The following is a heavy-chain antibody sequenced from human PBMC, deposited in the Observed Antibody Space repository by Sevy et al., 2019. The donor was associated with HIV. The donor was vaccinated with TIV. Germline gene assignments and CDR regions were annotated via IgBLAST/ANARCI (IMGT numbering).Heavy chain of an antibody. Sequence: GGSLRLSCAASGFTFSSYNMNWVRQAPGKGLEWVSSISSSSNYIYYADSMKGRFTISRDNAKNSLYLKMNSLRAEDTAVYYCARVVAYCSGGSCFPGYYYGMDVWGQGTTVTVSS. D-gene: IGHD2-15*01. CDR1: GFTFSSYN. V-gene: IGHV3-21*01. J-gene: IGHJ6*02. CDR3: ARVVAYCSGGSCFPGYYYGMDV. CDR2: ISSSSNYI.